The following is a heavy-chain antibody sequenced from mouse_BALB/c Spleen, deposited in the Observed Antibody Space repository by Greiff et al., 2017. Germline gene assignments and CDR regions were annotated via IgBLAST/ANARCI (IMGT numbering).Heavy chain of an antibody. CDR1: GFNIKDTY. CDR3: APYLTLWFAY. D-gene: IGHD1-1*01. Sequence: EVQLQQSGAELVRPGALVKLSCKASGFNIKDTYMHWVKQRPEQGLEWIGRIDPANGNTKYDPKFQGKATITADTSSNTAYLQLSSLTSEDTAVYYCAPYLTLWFAYWGQGTLVTVSA. CDR2: IDPANGNT. V-gene: IGHV14-3*02. J-gene: IGHJ3*01.